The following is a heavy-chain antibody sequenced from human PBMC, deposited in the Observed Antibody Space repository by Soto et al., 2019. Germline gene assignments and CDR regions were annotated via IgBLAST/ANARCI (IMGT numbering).Heavy chain of an antibody. CDR3: ARDYYDSSGYFSGGLY. V-gene: IGHV4-31*03. J-gene: IGHJ4*02. D-gene: IGHD3-22*01. CDR2: IYYSGST. CDR1: GGSISSGGYY. Sequence: SETLSLTCTVSGGSISSGGYYWYWIRQHPGKGLEWIGYIYYSGSTYYNPSLKSRVTISVDTSKNQFSLKLSSVTAADTAVYYCARDYYDSSGYFSGGLYWGQGTLVTVSS.